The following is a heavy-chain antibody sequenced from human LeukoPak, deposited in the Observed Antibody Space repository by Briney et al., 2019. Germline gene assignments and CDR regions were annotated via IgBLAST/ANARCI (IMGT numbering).Heavy chain of an antibody. Sequence: ASVKVSCKASGYTFTGYYMHWVRQAPGQGLEWMGWINPNSGGTNYAQKFQGRVTMTRDTSISTAYMELSRLRSDDTAAYYCARGYSSSWCLDYWGQGTLVTVSS. CDR3: ARGYSSSWCLDY. D-gene: IGHD6-13*01. J-gene: IGHJ4*02. CDR2: INPNSGGT. V-gene: IGHV1-2*02. CDR1: GYTFTGYY.